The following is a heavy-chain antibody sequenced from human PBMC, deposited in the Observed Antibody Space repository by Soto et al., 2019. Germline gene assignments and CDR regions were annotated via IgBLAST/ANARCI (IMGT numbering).Heavy chain of an antibody. CDR2: ISGSGGST. CDR3: AKDPRPIAARPYRFDP. D-gene: IGHD6-6*01. Sequence: GGSLRLSCAASGFTFGSYAMSWVRQAPGKGLEWVSAISGSGGSTYYADSVKGRFTISRDNSKNTLYLQMNSLRAEDTAVYYCAKDPRPIAARPYRFDPWGQGTLVTVSS. CDR1: GFTFGSYA. J-gene: IGHJ5*02. V-gene: IGHV3-23*01.